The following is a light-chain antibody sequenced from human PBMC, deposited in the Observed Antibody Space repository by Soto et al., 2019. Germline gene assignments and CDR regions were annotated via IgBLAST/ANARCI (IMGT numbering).Light chain of an antibody. Sequence: QSALTQPPSASGSPGQSVTISCTGTSSDVGGYSYVSWYQQHPGKAPKLMIYEVNKRPSGVPDRFSGSKSGNTASLTVSGLQAEDEADYYCTSLRVFGGGIKLTVL. CDR1: SSDVGGYSY. CDR2: EVN. V-gene: IGLV2-8*01. J-gene: IGLJ2*01. CDR3: TSLRV.